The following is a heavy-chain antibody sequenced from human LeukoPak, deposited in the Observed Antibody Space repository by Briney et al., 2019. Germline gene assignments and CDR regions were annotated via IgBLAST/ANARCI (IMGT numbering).Heavy chain of an antibody. D-gene: IGHD1-26*01. CDR1: GGSITTTNW. V-gene: IGHV4-4*02. Sequence: SGTLSLTCAVSGGSITTTNWWSWVRQPPGKGLEWIGEVHLNGATNYNPSLESRFSMSIDKSNNHLSLEVTSVTAAGTAMYYCTRESGAFSPFGFWGQGTLVTVSS. J-gene: IGHJ4*02. CDR2: VHLNGAT. CDR3: TRESGAFSPFGF.